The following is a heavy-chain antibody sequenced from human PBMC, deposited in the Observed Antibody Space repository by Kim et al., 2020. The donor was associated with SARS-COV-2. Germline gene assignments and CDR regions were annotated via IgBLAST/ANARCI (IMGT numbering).Heavy chain of an antibody. CDR1: GGSISSYY. V-gene: IGHV4-59*08. Sequence: SETLSLTCTVSGGSISSYYWSWIRQPPGKGLEWIGYIYYSGSTNYNPSLKSRVTISVDTSKNQFSLKLSSVTAADTAVYYCARLVPLYDSSGLTLNFDIWGQGTMVTVSS. D-gene: IGHD3-22*01. CDR2: IYYSGST. J-gene: IGHJ3*02. CDR3: ARLVPLYDSSGLTLNFDI.